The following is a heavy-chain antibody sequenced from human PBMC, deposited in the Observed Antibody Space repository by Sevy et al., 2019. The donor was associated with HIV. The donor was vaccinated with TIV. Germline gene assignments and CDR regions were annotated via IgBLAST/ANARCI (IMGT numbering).Heavy chain of an antibody. J-gene: IGHJ3*02. Sequence: GGSLRLSCAAPGFTFSSYDMHWVRQAPGKGLEWVAVISYDGSNKYYADSVKGRFTISRDNSKNARYLQMNSLRAEDTAVYYCARDAGNGDYGFYAFDIWGQGTMVTVSS. CDR2: ISYDGSNK. D-gene: IGHD4-17*01. V-gene: IGHV3-30-3*01. CDR3: ARDAGNGDYGFYAFDI. CDR1: GFTFSSYD.